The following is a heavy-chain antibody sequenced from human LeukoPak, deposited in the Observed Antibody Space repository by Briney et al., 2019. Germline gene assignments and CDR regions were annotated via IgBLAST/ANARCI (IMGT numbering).Heavy chain of an antibody. J-gene: IGHJ4*02. CDR2: INDDGTYT. CDR3: GREIQAPGKTLEY. CDR1: GFTFSTYG. Sequence: GGTLRLSCAASGFTFSTYGMSWVRQAPGKGLVWVSRINDDGTYTVYADSVKGRFTISRDNAKNTLYPQMNSLRGEDTAVYYCGREIQAPGKTLEYWGQGTLLTVSS. V-gene: IGHV3-74*01.